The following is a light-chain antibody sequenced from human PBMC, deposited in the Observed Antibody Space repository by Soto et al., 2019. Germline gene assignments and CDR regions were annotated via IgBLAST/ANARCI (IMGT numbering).Light chain of an antibody. J-gene: IGKJ1*01. CDR3: QQYDTSPRT. CDR1: QSVSSNY. CDR2: GAS. V-gene: IGKV3-20*01. Sequence: EIVLTQSPGTLSLSPGERATPSCRASQSVSSNYLAWYQQKRGQAPRLLIYGASSRATGIPTRFSGSGSGTDFPLTISRLEPEDFAVYYCQQYDTSPRTFGQGTKVEI.